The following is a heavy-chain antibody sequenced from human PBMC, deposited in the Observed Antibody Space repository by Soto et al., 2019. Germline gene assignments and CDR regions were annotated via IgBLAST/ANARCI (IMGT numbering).Heavy chain of an antibody. CDR1: GGSISNYY. V-gene: IGHV4-4*07. D-gene: IGHD5-12*01. Sequence: SETLSLTCTVSGGSISNYYWSWIRQPAGKGLEWIGRIYTSGNTNYNPSLKGRVTMSVDMSKNQFSLKLSSVAAADTAVYYCARDNGYGHFDSWGQGTLVTVSS. CDR3: ARDNGYGHFDS. J-gene: IGHJ4*02. CDR2: IYTSGNT.